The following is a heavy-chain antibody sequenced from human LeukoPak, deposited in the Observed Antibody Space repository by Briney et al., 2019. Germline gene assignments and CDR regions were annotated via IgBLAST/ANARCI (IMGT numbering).Heavy chain of an antibody. CDR2: IYSSGST. CDR3: ARFPGSAEYRHYYYMDV. V-gene: IGHV4-39*07. CDR1: GASISSGSNY. D-gene: IGHD2-15*01. Sequence: PSETLSLTCSVSGASISSGSNYWGWIRQPPGKTLEWIGSIYSSGSTYYNPSLKSRVIIIIDTPKNHFSLTLSSVTAADTAVYYCARFPGSAEYRHYYYMDVWGKGTTVTVSS. J-gene: IGHJ6*03.